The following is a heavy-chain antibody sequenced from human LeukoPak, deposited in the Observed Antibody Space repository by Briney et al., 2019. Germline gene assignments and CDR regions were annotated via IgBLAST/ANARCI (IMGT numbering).Heavy chain of an antibody. D-gene: IGHD3-22*01. CDR2: INPSGGST. V-gene: IGHV1-46*01. Sequence: ASVKVSCKASGYTFTSYYMHWVRQAPGQGLEWMGIINPSGGSTSYARKFQGRVTMTRDTSTSTVYMELSSLRSEDTAVYYCARDGPWYDSSGYYPQTFDYWGQGTLVTVSS. CDR3: ARDGPWYDSSGYYPQTFDY. CDR1: GYTFTSYY. J-gene: IGHJ4*02.